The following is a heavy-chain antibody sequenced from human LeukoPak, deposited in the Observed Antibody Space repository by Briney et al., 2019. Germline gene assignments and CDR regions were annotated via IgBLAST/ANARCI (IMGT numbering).Heavy chain of an antibody. CDR2: ISYDGSNK. V-gene: IGHV3-30-3*01. CDR3: ARRPTADYYYGMDV. J-gene: IGHJ6*02. CDR1: GFTFSSYA. D-gene: IGHD2-21*02. Sequence: PERSLRLSCAASGFTFSSYAMHWVRQAPGKGLEWVAVISYDGSNKYYADSVKGRFTISRDNSKNTLYLQMNSLRAEDTAVYYCARRPTADYYYGMDVWGQGTTVTVSS.